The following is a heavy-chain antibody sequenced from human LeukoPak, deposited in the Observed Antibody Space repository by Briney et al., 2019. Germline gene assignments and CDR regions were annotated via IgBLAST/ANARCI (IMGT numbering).Heavy chain of an antibody. CDR2: MNPNSENT. J-gene: IGHJ5*02. D-gene: IGHD3-10*01. CDR3: VRLFVQEPSGWFDP. V-gene: IGHV1-8*01. Sequence: GASVKVSCKTSGYTFSSYEINWVRQPPGQGLEWMGWMNPNSENTAYAQKSQGRVTMTRDVSIRTAYMELSSLRSEDTAVYYCVRLFVQEPSGWFDPWGQGTLVTVS. CDR1: GYTFSSYE.